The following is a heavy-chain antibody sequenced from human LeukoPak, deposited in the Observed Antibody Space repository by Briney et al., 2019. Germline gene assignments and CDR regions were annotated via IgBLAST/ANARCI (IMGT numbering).Heavy chain of an antibody. Sequence: SETLSLTCTVSGGSISSGGYYWSWIRQHPGKGLEWIGYIYYSGSTYYNPSLKSRVTISVDTSKNQFSLKLSPVTAADTAVYYCASLVDTAMVYDYWGQGTLVTVSS. CDR2: IYYSGST. CDR3: ASLVDTAMVYDY. V-gene: IGHV4-31*03. D-gene: IGHD5-18*01. CDR1: GGSISSGGYY. J-gene: IGHJ4*02.